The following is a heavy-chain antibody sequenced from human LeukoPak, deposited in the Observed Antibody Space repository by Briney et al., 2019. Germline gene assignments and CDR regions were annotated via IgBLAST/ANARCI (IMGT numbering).Heavy chain of an antibody. CDR3: ATGGFLEWIFDY. J-gene: IGHJ4*02. V-gene: IGHV1-2*02. CDR2: VNPRNGGT. D-gene: IGHD3-3*01. Sequence: ASVKVCCKASGYDFTGYYVHWVRQAPGHGFEWMCWVNPRNGGTNYAQKFQGRVTITGDASITTAYMELSSLRSEDTAVYYYATGGFLEWIFDYWGQGTLVTVSS. CDR1: GYDFTGYY.